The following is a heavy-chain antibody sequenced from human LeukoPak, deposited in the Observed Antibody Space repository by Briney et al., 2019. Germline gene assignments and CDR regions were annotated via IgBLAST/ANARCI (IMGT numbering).Heavy chain of an antibody. Sequence: GRSLRLSCAASGFTFSSFAMHWVRQAPGKGLEWVAVISYDGSNKYYADSVKGRFTISRDNSKNTLYLQMNSLRAEDTAVYYCARARRYCSSTSCPFEWFDPWGQGTLVTVSS. CDR1: GFTFSSFA. J-gene: IGHJ5*02. V-gene: IGHV3-30*01. CDR2: ISYDGSNK. CDR3: ARARRYCSSTSCPFEWFDP. D-gene: IGHD2-2*01.